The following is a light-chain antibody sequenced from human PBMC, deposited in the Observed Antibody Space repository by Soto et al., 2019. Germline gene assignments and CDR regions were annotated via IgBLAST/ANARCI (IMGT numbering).Light chain of an antibody. V-gene: IGKV1-5*01. J-gene: IGKJ2*01. CDR2: DAS. Sequence: DIQMTQSPSTLSASVGVRVTITCRASQSISSRLAWYQQNPGKAPKLLIYDASSLKSGVPSRFSGSGSGTEFTRTISSLQPDDVATYYCQQYKSYSYTFGQGTKLEIK. CDR3: QQYKSYSYT. CDR1: QSISSR.